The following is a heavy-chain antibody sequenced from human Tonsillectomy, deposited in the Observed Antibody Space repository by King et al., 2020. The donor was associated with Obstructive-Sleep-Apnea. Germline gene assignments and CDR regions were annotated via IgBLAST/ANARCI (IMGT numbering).Heavy chain of an antibody. CDR3: AADYGGDSRYFDY. CDR1: GDSISNYY. Sequence: VQLQESGPGLVKPSETLSLTCTVSGDSISNYYWTWIRQPAGKGLEWIGRVYSSGSTKYNPSLKSRVTMSVDTSKNKFFLKVISVTAADTAVYYCAADYGGDSRYFDYWGQGTLVTVSS. J-gene: IGHJ4*02. D-gene: IGHD4-23*01. CDR2: VYSSGST. V-gene: IGHV4-4*07.